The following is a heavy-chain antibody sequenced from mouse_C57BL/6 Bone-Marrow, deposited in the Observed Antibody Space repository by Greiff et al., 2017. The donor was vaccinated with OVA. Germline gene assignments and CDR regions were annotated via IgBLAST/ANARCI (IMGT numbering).Heavy chain of an antibody. CDR3: AREANWDY. D-gene: IGHD4-1*01. CDR2: IERNSGGT. V-gene: IGHV1-72*01. CDR1: GYTFTSYW. Sequence: QVQLQQPGAELVKPGASAKPSCKAFGYTFTSYWMHWVKQRPGRGLEWIGRIERNSGGTKYNEKFKRKATLTGDKPSRAAYMQLSSLTSEDSAVYYCAREANWDYWGQGTTLTVSS. J-gene: IGHJ2*01.